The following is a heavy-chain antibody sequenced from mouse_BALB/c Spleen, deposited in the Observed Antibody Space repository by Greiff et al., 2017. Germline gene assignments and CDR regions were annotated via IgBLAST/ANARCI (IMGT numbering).Heavy chain of an antibody. J-gene: IGHJ4*01. V-gene: IGHV2-9*02. CDR3: ARDKEHGKLYAMDY. CDR1: GYSLTSYG. CDR2: ISAGGST. Sequence: QVQLQQSGPGLVAPSQSLSITCTVSGYSLTSYGVHWVRQPPGKGLEWLGVISAGGSTNYNSALMSSMSISTDNSKSQVFLKMSSLQTDDTAMYYCARDKEHGKLYAMDYWGQGTSVTVSS.